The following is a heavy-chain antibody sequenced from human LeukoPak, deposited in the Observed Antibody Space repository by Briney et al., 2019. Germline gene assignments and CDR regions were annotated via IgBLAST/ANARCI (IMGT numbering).Heavy chain of an antibody. V-gene: IGHV4-61*01. D-gene: IGHD3-10*01. CDR3: ARNPLLSYMDV. CDR1: GYSISSGYY. CDR2: IYYSGST. Sequence: SETLSLTCSVSGYSISSGYYWSWIRQPPGKGLEWIGYIYYSGSTNYNPSLKSRVTISVDTSKNQFSLKLTSVTAADTAVYSCARNPLLSYMDVWGKGTTVTVSS. J-gene: IGHJ6*03.